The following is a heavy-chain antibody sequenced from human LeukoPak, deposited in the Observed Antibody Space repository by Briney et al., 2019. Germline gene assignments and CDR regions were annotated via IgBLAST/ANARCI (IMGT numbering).Heavy chain of an antibody. CDR2: IIPILGTA. CDR1: GGTFSSYA. J-gene: IGHJ6*02. Sequence: SVKVSCKASGGTFSSYAISWVRQAPGQGLEWMGGIIPILGTANYAQKFQGRVTITADESTSTAYMELSSLRSEDTAVYYCARGGGTMVRGVIKTTYYYYGMDVWGQGTPVTVSS. V-gene: IGHV1-69*13. D-gene: IGHD3-10*01. CDR3: ARGGGTMVRGVIKTTYYYYGMDV.